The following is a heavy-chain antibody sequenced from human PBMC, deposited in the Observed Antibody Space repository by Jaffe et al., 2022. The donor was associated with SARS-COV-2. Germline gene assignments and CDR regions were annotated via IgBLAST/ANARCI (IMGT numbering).Heavy chain of an antibody. CDR2: ISGSGGST. J-gene: IGHJ1*01. Sequence: EVQLVESGGGLVQPGGSLRLSCAASGFTFSSYAMSWVRQAPGKGLEWVSAISGSGGSTYYADSVKGRFTISRDNSKNTLYLQMNSLRAEDTAVYYCAKFSSPIVGAIFHRRLEYFQHWGQGTLVTVSS. CDR1: GFTFSSYA. V-gene: IGHV3-23*04. CDR3: AKFSSPIVGAIFHRRLEYFQH. D-gene: IGHD1-26*01.